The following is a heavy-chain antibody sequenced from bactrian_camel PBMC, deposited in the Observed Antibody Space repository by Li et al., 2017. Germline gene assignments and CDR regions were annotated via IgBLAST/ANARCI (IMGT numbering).Heavy chain of an antibody. V-gene: IGHV3S6*01. J-gene: IGHJ7*01. Sequence: HVQLVESGGGLVQPGGSLRLSCAASGFTFSGYWMYWVRQAPGKGLEWLCSFYSGIKDTYYADSVQGRFTISRDNSKNTLYLQWTISDRRIRPDISVPPRRVEAGQDMAPWTIGAGEPRSPSP. D-gene: IGHD3*01. CDR2: FYSGIKDT. CDR1: GFTFSGYW.